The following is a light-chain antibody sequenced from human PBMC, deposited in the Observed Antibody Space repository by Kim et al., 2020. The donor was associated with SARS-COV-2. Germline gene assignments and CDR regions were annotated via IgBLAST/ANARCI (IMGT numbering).Light chain of an antibody. Sequence: ITSSCTGARNDIVGYDYVSWYQQHPGKAPKLIIYDVSDRPSGMSSSFSESKSGNTASLTISGLKPEDEADYYCSSYTSSSTLVFGGGTKLTVL. V-gene: IGLV2-14*03. J-gene: IGLJ3*02. CDR2: DVS. CDR1: RNDIVGYDY. CDR3: SSYTSSSTLV.